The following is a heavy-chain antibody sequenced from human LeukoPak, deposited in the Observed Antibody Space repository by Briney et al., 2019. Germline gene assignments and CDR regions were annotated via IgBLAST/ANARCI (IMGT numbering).Heavy chain of an antibody. J-gene: IGHJ4*02. Sequence: GRPLRLSCAASGFTFSSYAMHWVRQAPGKGLEWVAIISYDGRNKYFADSVKGRFAISRDNSKNTLYLQMNSLRAEDTAVYYCAREGGDTLVFDYWGQGTLVTVSS. CDR3: AREGGDTLVFDY. CDR2: ISYDGRNK. D-gene: IGHD2-21*01. V-gene: IGHV3-30*01. CDR1: GFTFSSYA.